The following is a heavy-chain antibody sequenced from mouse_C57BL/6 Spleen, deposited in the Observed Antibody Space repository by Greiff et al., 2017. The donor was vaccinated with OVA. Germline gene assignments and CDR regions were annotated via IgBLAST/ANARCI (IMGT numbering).Heavy chain of an antibody. J-gene: IGHJ1*03. Sequence: QVQLQQSGAELVKPGASVKLSCKASGYTFTEYTIHWVKQRSGQGLEWIGWFYPGSGSIKYNEKFKDKATLTADKSSSTVYMELSRMTSEDSAVYFWARHEDEEMGRGWYFDFWGTGTTVTVSS. CDR2: FYPGSGSI. V-gene: IGHV1-62-2*01. D-gene: IGHD4-1*01. CDR3: ARHEDEEMGRGWYFDF. CDR1: GYTFTEYT.